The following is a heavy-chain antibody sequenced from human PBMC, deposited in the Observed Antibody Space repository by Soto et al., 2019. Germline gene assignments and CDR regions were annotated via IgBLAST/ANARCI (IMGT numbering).Heavy chain of an antibody. J-gene: IGHJ5*02. CDR3: ARDIVATIRGEYYYDSSGYP. CDR2: IYYSGST. Sequence: PSETLSLTCTVSGGSISSGGYYWSWIRQHPGKGLEWIGYIYYSGSTYYNPSLKSRVTISVDTSKNQFSLKLSSVTAADTAVYYCARDIVATIRGEYYYDSSGYPWGQGTLVTVLL. V-gene: IGHV4-31*03. CDR1: GGSISSGGYY. D-gene: IGHD3-22*01.